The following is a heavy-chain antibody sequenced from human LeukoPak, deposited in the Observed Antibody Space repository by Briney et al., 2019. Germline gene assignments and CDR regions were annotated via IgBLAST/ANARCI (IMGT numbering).Heavy chain of an antibody. CDR2: INPNSGGT. V-gene: IGHV1-2*06. CDR1: GYTFTDYY. D-gene: IGHD1-26*01. CDR3: AREGPIVGATHLVDY. J-gene: IGHJ4*02. Sequence: ASVKVSCKAYGYTFTDYYMHWVRQAPGQGLEWMRRINPNSGGTNYAQKFQGRVTMTRDTSISTAYMELSRLRSDDTAVYYCAREGPIVGATHLVDYWGQGTLVTVSS.